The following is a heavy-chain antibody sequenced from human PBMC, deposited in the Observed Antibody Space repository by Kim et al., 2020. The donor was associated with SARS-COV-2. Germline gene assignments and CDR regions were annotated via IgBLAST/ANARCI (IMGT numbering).Heavy chain of an antibody. J-gene: IGHJ6*01. CDR1: GFTFSSCA. CDR2: ISYDGSNK. CDR3: ARNPWLCLPGLTYSYYG. V-gene: IGHV3-30-3*01. Sequence: GGSLRLSCAASGFTFSSCAMHWVRQAPGKGMEWVAVISYDGSNKNYADSVKGRFTISRDDSKNTLYLQMNSLRAEDTALYYCARNPWLCLPGLTYSYYG. D-gene: IGHD3-22*01.